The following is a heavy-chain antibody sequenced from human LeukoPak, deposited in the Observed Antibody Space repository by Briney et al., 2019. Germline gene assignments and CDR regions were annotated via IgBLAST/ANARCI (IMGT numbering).Heavy chain of an antibody. D-gene: IGHD6-13*01. J-gene: IGHJ4*02. CDR3: AKPYYSSSWYEHYFDY. Sequence: GGSLRLSCAASGFTFSSYAMSWVRQAPGKGLEWVSAISGSGGSTYYADSVKGRFTISRDNSKNTLYLQMNSLRAEDTAVYYCAKPYYSSSWYEHYFDYWGQGTLVTVSS. CDR2: ISGSGGST. V-gene: IGHV3-23*01. CDR1: GFTFSSYA.